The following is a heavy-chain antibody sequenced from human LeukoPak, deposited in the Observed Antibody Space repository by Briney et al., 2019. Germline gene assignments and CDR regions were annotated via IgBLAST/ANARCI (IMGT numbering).Heavy chain of an antibody. J-gene: IGHJ4*02. D-gene: IGHD4-17*01. CDR2: IYPGDSDT. Sequence: GESLKISCKASGYNFAGYWIGWVRQIPGKGLEWMGVIYPGDSDTTYSPSLQGQVTISADKSINTAYLQWSSLQATDTAIYYCARRPFGDYPVDYWGQGTLVTVSS. CDR3: ARRPFGDYPVDY. CDR1: GYNFAGYW. V-gene: IGHV5-51*01.